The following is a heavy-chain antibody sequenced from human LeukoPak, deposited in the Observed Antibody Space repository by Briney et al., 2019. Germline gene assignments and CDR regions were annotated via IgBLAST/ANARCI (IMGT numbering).Heavy chain of an antibody. CDR3: ARHLRFLEWPADY. D-gene: IGHD3-3*01. CDR1: GYSISSGYY. V-gene: IGHV4-38-2*01. Sequence: PSETLSLTCAVSGYSISSGYYWGWIRQPPGKGLEWIGSIYHCGSTYYNPSLKSRVTISVDTSKNQFSLKLSSVTAADTAVYYCARHLRFLEWPADYWGQGTLVTVSS. CDR2: IYHCGST. J-gene: IGHJ4*02.